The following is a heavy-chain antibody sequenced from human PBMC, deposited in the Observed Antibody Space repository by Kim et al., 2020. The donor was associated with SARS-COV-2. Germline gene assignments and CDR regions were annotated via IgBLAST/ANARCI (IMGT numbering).Heavy chain of an antibody. CDR3: AKDPPSGYFGYFDY. V-gene: IGHV3-43*02. Sequence: GGSLRLSCAASGFTFDDYAMHWVRQAPGKGLEWVSLISGDGGSTYYADSEKGRFTISRDNSKNSLYLQMNSLRTEDTALYYCAKDPPSGYFGYFDYWGQGTLVTVSS. J-gene: IGHJ4*02. CDR2: ISGDGGST. CDR1: GFTFDDYA. D-gene: IGHD3-9*01.